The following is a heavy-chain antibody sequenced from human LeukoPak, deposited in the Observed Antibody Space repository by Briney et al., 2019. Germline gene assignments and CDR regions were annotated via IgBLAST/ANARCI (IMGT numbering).Heavy chain of an antibody. CDR1: GYTFTDYY. D-gene: IGHD5-18*01. V-gene: IGHV1-2*06. J-gene: IGHJ4*02. Sequence: ASVKVSCKASGYTFTDYYIHWVRQAPGQGLEWMGRINPNSGGTNYAQRFQGRVTMTRDTSISTAYMELSRLRSDDTAVYYCAREGNRYGLDYWGQGTLVTVSS. CDR2: INPNSGGT. CDR3: AREGNRYGLDY.